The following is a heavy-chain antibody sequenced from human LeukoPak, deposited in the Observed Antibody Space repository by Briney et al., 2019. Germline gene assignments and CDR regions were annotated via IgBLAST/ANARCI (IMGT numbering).Heavy chain of an antibody. Sequence: PGGSLRLSCAASGFTFDDYAMHWVRQAPGKGLEWVSGISWNSGSIGYADSVKGRFTISRDNSKNTLYLQMNSLSPEDTAVYYCAKDSDPYGSAEGVFHYWGQGTLVTVSS. CDR1: GFTFDDYA. V-gene: IGHV3-9*01. D-gene: IGHD3-10*01. J-gene: IGHJ4*02. CDR2: ISWNSGSI. CDR3: AKDSDPYGSAEGVFHY.